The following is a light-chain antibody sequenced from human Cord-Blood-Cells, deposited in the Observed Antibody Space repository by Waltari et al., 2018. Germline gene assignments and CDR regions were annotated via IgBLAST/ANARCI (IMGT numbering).Light chain of an antibody. CDR3: QQYGSS. CDR2: GAS. CDR1: QSVGSSY. J-gene: IGKJ4*01. Sequence: EIVLTQSPGTLSLSPGERATLSCRASQSVGSSYLAWYQQKPGQAPRLLIYGASSRATGIPDRFSGSGSGTDFTLTISRLEPEDFAVYYCQQYGSSFGGGTKVEIK. V-gene: IGKV3-20*01.